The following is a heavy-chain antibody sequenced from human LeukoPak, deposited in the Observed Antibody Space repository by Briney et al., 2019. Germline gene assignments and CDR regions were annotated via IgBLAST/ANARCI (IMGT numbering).Heavy chain of an antibody. Sequence: SETLSLTCTVSGGSISSSSYYWGWIRQPPGKGLEWIGSIYYSGSTYYNPSLKSRVTISVDTSKNQFSLKLSSVTAADTAVYYCASPDALYYDSSGYFDSYFDYWGQGTLVTVSS. D-gene: IGHD3-22*01. CDR2: IYYSGST. J-gene: IGHJ4*02. CDR3: ASPDALYYDSSGYFDSYFDY. V-gene: IGHV4-39*01. CDR1: GGSISSSSYY.